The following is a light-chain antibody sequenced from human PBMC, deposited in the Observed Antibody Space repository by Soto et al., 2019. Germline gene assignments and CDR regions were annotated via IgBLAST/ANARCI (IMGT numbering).Light chain of an antibody. Sequence: QSALTQPASVSGSPGQSITISCTGSSNDIGAYKYVSWYQQYPGKAPKLIIFEVSNRPSGVSNRFSGSKSGNTASLTIAGLQAEDEADHHCSSYTTGSTIYVFGGGTKVTVL. CDR3: SSYTTGSTIYV. J-gene: IGLJ1*01. CDR1: SNDIGAYKY. V-gene: IGLV2-14*01. CDR2: EVS.